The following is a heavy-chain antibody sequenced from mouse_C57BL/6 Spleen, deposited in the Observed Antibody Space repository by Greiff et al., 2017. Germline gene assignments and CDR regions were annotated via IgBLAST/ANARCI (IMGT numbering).Heavy chain of an antibody. Sequence: EVKLMESGPGLVKPSQSLSLTCSVTGYSITSGYYWNWIRQFPGNKLEWMGYISYDGSNNYNPSLKNRISITRDTSKNQFFLKLNSVTTEDTATYYCARRLIYYGYDDYAMDYWGQGTSVTVSS. CDR2: ISYDGSN. D-gene: IGHD2-2*01. V-gene: IGHV3-6*01. J-gene: IGHJ4*01. CDR3: ARRLIYYGYDDYAMDY. CDR1: GYSITSGYY.